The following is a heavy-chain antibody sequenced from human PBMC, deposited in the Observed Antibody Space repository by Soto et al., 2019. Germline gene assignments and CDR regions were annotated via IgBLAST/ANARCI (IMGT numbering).Heavy chain of an antibody. CDR2: IYYSGST. J-gene: IGHJ3*02. CDR3: ARRYGGAFDI. D-gene: IGHD4-17*01. CDR1: GGSIRSYY. V-gene: IGHV4-59*08. Sequence: QVQLQESGPGLVKPSETLSLTCTVSGGSIRSYYWSWIRRPPGKGLEWIGYIYYSGSTNYNPSLKSRVTISVDTSKNQFSLKLSSVTAADTAVYYCARRYGGAFDIWGQGTMVTVSS.